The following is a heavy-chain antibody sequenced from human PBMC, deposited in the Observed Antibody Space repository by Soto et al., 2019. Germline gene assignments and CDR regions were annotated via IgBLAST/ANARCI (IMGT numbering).Heavy chain of an antibody. D-gene: IGHD3-10*01. V-gene: IGHV3-13*04. J-gene: IGHJ6*02. Sequence: EVQLVESGGGLVQPGGSLRLSCAASGFTFSSYDMHWVRQAAGEGLEWVSGIGIAGDSYYPGSVEGRFTISRENAKNALYLQMNSLRAGDTAVYYCARGYHGSGSRHGMDVWGQGTTVTV. CDR3: ARGYHGSGSRHGMDV. CDR2: IGIAGDS. CDR1: GFTFSSYD.